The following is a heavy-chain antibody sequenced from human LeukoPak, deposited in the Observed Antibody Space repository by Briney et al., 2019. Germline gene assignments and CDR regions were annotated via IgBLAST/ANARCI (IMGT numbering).Heavy chain of an antibody. CDR3: AKDLEAYYYADIDY. CDR1: GFTFTNYA. D-gene: IGHD3-10*01. V-gene: IGHV3-23*01. Sequence: QPGGSLRLSCAASGFTFTNYAMSWVRQAPGKGLEWVSGMSGSGSSTCYADSVKGRFTISRDNSKNMLYLQMNSLRAEDTALYYCAKDLEAYYYADIDYWGQGTLVTVSS. CDR2: MSGSGSST. J-gene: IGHJ4*02.